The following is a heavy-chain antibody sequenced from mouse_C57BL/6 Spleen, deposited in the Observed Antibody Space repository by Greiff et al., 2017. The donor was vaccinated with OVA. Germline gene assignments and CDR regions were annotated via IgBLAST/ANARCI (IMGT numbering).Heavy chain of an antibody. Sequence: VKLMESGPGLVQPSQSLSITCTVSGFSFTSYGVHWVRQSPGKGLEWLGVIWSGGSTDYNAAFISRLSISKDNSKSQVFFKMNSLQADDTDVYYGARPALITTVVATFDYWGQGTTLTVSS. V-gene: IGHV2-2*01. D-gene: IGHD1-1*01. CDR2: IWSGGST. CDR3: ARPALITTVVATFDY. J-gene: IGHJ2*01. CDR1: GFSFTSYG.